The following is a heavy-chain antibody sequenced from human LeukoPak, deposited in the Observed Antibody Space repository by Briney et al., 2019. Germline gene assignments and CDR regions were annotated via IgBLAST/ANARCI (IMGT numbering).Heavy chain of an antibody. CDR3: ARDGPLAATTFAFDI. Sequence: GGSLRLSCAASGFTFSSYSMNWVRQAPGKGLEWVSSISSSSSYIYYADSVKGRFTISRDNAKNSLYLQMNSLRAEDTAVYYCARDGPLAATTFAFDIWGQGTMVTVSS. D-gene: IGHD5-12*01. V-gene: IGHV3-21*01. CDR1: GFTFSSYS. J-gene: IGHJ3*02. CDR2: ISSSSSYI.